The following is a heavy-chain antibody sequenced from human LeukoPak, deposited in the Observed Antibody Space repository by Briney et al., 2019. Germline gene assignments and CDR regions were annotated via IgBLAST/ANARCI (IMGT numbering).Heavy chain of an antibody. D-gene: IGHD5-24*01. CDR1: GYTFTSYA. CDR3: ARDNSVRDEAWWFNP. J-gene: IGHJ5*02. CDR2: ISVYNGNT. V-gene: IGHV1-18*01. Sequence: ASVKVSCKASGYTFTSYAISWVRQAPGQGLEWMGWISVYNGNTNYAQKLQGRVTMTTDTSTSTDYLELSSLRSEDTAVYYCARDNSVRDEAWWFNPWGQGTLVTVSS.